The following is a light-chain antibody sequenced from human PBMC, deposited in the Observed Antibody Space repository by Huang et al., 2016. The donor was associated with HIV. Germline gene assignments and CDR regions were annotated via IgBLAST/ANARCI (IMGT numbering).Light chain of an antibody. CDR3: QQSFRTPLT. CDR1: QSISLN. Sequence: DIQMTQSPSSLSASVGDRVTFKCRASQSISLNLNWYQQKPGKDPRLLIYAASILQSGVPSNFSGSGSGTDFTLTISDLQPEDSATYYCQQSFRTPLTFGGGTKVEIK. J-gene: IGKJ4*01. V-gene: IGKV1-39*01. CDR2: AAS.